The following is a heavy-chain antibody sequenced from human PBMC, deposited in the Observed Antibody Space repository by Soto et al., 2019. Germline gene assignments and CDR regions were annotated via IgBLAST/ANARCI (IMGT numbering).Heavy chain of an antibody. CDR2: INHSGST. V-gene: IGHV4-34*01. J-gene: IGHJ6*02. D-gene: IGHD3-3*01. CDR1: GGSFSGYY. Sequence: KTSETLSLTCAVYGGSFSGYYWSWIRQPPGKGLEWIGEINHSGSTNYNPSLKSRVTISVDTSKNQFSLKLSSVTAADTAVYYCARGKFRVVRNYYYYYGMDVWGQGTTVTVSS. CDR3: ARGKFRVVRNYYYYYGMDV.